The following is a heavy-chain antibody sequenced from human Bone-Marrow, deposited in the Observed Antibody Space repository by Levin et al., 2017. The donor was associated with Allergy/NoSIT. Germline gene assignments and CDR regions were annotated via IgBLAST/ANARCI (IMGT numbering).Heavy chain of an antibody. V-gene: IGHV3-30*04. D-gene: IGHD1-7*01. CDR3: ARARNVWELPPFDY. Sequence: GGSLRLSCAASGFTFSTYAMHWVRQAPGKGLEWVAVISNDGSKKYSPDSVKGRFTISRDNSKNTLYLQMNSLRTEDTAVYYCARARNVWELPPFDYWGQGTLVTVSS. CDR1: GFTFSTYA. CDR2: ISNDGSKK. J-gene: IGHJ4*02.